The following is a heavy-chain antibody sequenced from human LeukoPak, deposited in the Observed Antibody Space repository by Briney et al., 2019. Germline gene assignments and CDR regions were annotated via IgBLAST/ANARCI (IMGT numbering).Heavy chain of an antibody. V-gene: IGHV3-30*03. J-gene: IGHJ4*02. CDR1: GFTFSSYG. CDR2: ISYDGSNK. CDR3: GRDTSRGVTEIDH. Sequence: GRSLRLSCAASGFTFSSYGMHWVRQAPGKGLEWVAVISYDGSNKYYADSVKGRFTISRDNSKNTLYPQMNSLRAEDTAMYYCGRDTSRGVTEIDHWGQGTLVTVSS. D-gene: IGHD3-10*01.